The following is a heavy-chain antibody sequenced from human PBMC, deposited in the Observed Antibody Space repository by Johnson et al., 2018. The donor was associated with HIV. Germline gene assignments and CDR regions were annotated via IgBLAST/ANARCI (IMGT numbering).Heavy chain of an antibody. J-gene: IGHJ3*02. D-gene: IGHD6-13*01. CDR1: GFTFSTYA. CDR3: AKTSRGSSWFDAFDI. CDR2: ISSDESNK. Sequence: QEKLVESGGGVVQPGRSLRLSCAASGFTFSTYAMHWVRQAPGKGLEWVAVISSDESNKYYADSVKGRFTISRDNSKNTLYLQMNSLRAEDTAVYYCAKTSRGSSWFDAFDIWGQGTMVTVSS. V-gene: IGHV3-30*04.